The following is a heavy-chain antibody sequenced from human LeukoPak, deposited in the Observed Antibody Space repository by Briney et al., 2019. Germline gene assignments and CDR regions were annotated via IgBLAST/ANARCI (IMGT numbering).Heavy chain of an antibody. CDR3: VRDRGSGSYYMDR. D-gene: IGHD6-19*01. V-gene: IGHV3-23*01. Sequence: GGSLSLSCAASGFTFSRYAMRLVRQAPGKGLEWVSVINSNGATAYYADSMKGRFTISRDNSQNTVSLQMNSLRADDTAIYFCVRDRGSGSYYMDRWGQGTLVAVSS. CDR2: INSNGATA. CDR1: GFTFSRYA. J-gene: IGHJ4*02.